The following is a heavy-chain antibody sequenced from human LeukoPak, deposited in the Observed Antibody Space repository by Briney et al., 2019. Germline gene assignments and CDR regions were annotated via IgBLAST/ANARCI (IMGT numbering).Heavy chain of an antibody. J-gene: IGHJ6*02. Sequence: SVKVSCKASGGTFSGYAISWVRQAPGQGLEWMGRIIPILGIANYAQKFQGRVTITADKSTSTAYMELSSLRSEDTAVYYCARDGGYYYDRHGMDVWGQGTTVIVSS. V-gene: IGHV1-69*04. D-gene: IGHD3-22*01. CDR3: ARDGGYYYDRHGMDV. CDR1: GGTFSGYA. CDR2: IIPILGIA.